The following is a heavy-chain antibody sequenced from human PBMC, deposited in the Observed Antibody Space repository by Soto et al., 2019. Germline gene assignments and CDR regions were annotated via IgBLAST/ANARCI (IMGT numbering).Heavy chain of an antibody. J-gene: IGHJ4*02. CDR1: GGTFSSYA. D-gene: IGHD3-22*01. V-gene: IGHV1-69*06. Sequence: QVQLVQSGAEVKKPGSSVKVSCKASGGTFSSYAISWVRQAPGQGLEWMGGIIPIFGTANYAQKFQGRVTITADKSTSTAYMEMSSLRSEDTAVYYCARERYYYDSSGYYFDYWGQGTLVTVSS. CDR2: IIPIFGTA. CDR3: ARERYYYDSSGYYFDY.